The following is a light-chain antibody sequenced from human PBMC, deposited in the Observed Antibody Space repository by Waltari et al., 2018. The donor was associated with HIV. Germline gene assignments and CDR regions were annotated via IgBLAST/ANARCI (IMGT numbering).Light chain of an antibody. J-gene: IGLJ2*01. CDR1: SSAVGGYNY. CDR2: DVS. CDR3: CSYAGSSTLL. V-gene: IGLV2-23*02. Sequence: QSALTQPASVSGSPGQSNTISCTGASSAVGGYNYVPWYPQHPGKAPKLMIYDVSERPSGVSNRFSGSKSGNTASLTISGLQAEDEADYNCCSYAGSSTLLFGGGTKVTVL.